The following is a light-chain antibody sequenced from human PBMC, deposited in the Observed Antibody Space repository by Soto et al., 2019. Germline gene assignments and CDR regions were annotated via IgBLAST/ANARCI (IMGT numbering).Light chain of an antibody. J-gene: IGKJ1*01. CDR2: GAS. CDR1: QTVTSTF. CDR3: HQYDSSRT. V-gene: IGKV3-20*01. Sequence: EIVLTQSPGTLSLSPGERATLSCRASQTVTSTFLAWYQQKPGQAPRLLIYGASRRGTGIPDRFSGSGSGTDFTLTITRLEPEDFAVYYCHQYDSSRTFGQGTKVEMK.